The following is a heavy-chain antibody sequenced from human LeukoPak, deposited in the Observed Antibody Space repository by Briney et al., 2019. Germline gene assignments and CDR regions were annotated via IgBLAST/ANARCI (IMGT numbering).Heavy chain of an antibody. D-gene: IGHD1-26*01. CDR1: GYTFTGYY. CDR3: ARETKSYSLDY. J-gene: IGHJ4*02. V-gene: IGHV1-2*02. CDR2: INPNTGGT. Sequence: ASVKVSCKASGYTFTGYYVHWVRQAPGQGLEWMGWINPNTGGTNFAQEFQGRVTITRDTSASTAYMELSSLRSEDMAVYYCARETKSYSLDYWGQGTLVTVSS.